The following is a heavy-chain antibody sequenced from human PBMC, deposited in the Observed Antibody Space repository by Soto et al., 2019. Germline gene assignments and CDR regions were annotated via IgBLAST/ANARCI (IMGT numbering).Heavy chain of an antibody. D-gene: IGHD2-21*01. V-gene: IGHV4-34*01. J-gene: IGHJ4*02. Sequence: SETLSLTCAVYGGSFSGYYWSWIRQPPGKGLEWIGEINHSGSTNYNPSLKSRVTISVDKSISTAYLQWSSLKASDTAMYFCARHSASFQSLSPPIDYWGQGTLVTVSS. CDR2: INHSGST. CDR3: ARHSASFQSLSPPIDY. CDR1: GGSFSGYY.